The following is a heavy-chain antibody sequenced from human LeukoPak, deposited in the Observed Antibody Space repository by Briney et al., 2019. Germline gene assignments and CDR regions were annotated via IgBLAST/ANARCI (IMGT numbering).Heavy chain of an antibody. D-gene: IGHD6-13*01. Sequence: GGSLRLSCAASGFTVSSNYMSWVRQAPGKGLDWVSVIYSGGSTYYADSVKGRFTISRDNSKNTLYLQMNSLRAEDTAVYYCARTGIAASEPFDYWGQGTLVTVSS. J-gene: IGHJ4*02. V-gene: IGHV3-53*01. CDR2: IYSGGST. CDR1: GFTVSSNY. CDR3: ARTGIAASEPFDY.